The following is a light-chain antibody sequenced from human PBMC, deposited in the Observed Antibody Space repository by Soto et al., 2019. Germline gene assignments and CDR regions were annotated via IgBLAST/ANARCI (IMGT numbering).Light chain of an antibody. CDR2: EVS. CDR1: SSDVGTYNY. CDR3: SSYTSSSTYV. V-gene: IGLV2-14*01. J-gene: IGLJ1*01. Sequence: SALTQPASVSGSPGQSITISCTGTSSDVGTYNYVSWYQLHPDKAPKLMVYEVSNRPSGVSNRFSGSKSGNTASLTISGLQAEDEADYHCSSYTSSSTYVFGTGTKLTVL.